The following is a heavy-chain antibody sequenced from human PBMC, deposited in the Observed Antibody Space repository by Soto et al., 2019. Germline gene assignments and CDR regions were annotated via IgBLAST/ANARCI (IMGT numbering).Heavy chain of an antibody. J-gene: IGHJ6*02. D-gene: IGHD5-18*01. Sequence: GASVKVYCKASGYTFTSCYIHCVRQAPGQGLEWMGIINPSGGSTSYAQKFQGRVTMTRDTSTSTVYMELSSLRSEDTAVYYCARRTAMPFYYYGMDVWGQGTKVTVSS. CDR3: ARRTAMPFYYYGMDV. CDR2: INPSGGST. V-gene: IGHV1-46*01. CDR1: GYTFTSCY.